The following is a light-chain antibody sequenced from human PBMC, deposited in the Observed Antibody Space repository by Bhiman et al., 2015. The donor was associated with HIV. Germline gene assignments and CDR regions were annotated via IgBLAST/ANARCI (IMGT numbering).Light chain of an antibody. CDR1: NSNIGNNY. CDR2: END. Sequence: QSVLTQPPSVSAAPGQKVTISCSGSNSNIGNNYVSWYQQLPGTAPKLLIYENDKRPSGIPDRFSGSKSGTSASLAITGLQAEDEADYYCQSYDSSLSGSVVFGGGTKLTVL. J-gene: IGLJ2*01. CDR3: QSYDSSLSGSVV. V-gene: IGLV1-51*02.